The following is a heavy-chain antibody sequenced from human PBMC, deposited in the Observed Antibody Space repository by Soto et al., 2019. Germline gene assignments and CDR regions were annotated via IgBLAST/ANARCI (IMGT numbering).Heavy chain of an antibody. CDR3: ARGGASSQWFDP. CDR1: GGSIRNGDYY. Sequence: TLSLTCTVSGGSIRNGDYYWSWIRQHPGKGLEWIGYIYYSGSTYYNPSLKSRVTISVDTSKNQFSLKLTSVTAADTAVYYCARGGASSQWFDPWGQGTLVTVSS. J-gene: IGHJ5*02. D-gene: IGHD2-15*01. V-gene: IGHV4-31*03. CDR2: IYYSGST.